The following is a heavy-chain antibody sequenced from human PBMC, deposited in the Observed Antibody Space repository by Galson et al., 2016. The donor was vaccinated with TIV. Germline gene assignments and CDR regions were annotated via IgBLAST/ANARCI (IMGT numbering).Heavy chain of an antibody. CDR2: INTKGSYS. J-gene: IGHJ4*02. CDR3: ATERPGAEVDGWGD. V-gene: IGHV1-46*01. CDR1: GNTFTNYY. Sequence: SVKVSCKAYGNTFTNYYMNWIRQAPGQGLEWMGIINTKGSYSTYAQKFQGRVTMTRDTSTSTVSMELRNLRSEDTAVYYCATERPGAEVDGWGDWGQGTLVIVSS. D-gene: IGHD3-10*01.